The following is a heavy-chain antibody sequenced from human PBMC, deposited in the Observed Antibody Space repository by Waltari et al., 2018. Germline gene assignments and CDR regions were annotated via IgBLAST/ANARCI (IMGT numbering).Heavy chain of an antibody. D-gene: IGHD1-1*01. CDR1: GYSISSGYY. Sequence: QVQLQESGPGLVKPSETLSLTCAVSGYSISSGYYWGWIRPPPGKGLAGVGGIRQPPGKGLEWIGSIYHSGSTYYNPSLKSRVTISVDTSKNQFSLKLSSVTAADTAVYYCARRRNPGDFDYWGQGTLVTVSS. V-gene: IGHV4-38-2*01. CDR2: IYHSGST. J-gene: IGHJ4*02. CDR3: ARRRNPGDFDY.